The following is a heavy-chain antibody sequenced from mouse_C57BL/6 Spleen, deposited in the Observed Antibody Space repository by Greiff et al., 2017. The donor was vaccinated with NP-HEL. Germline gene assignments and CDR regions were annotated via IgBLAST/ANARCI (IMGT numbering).Heavy chain of an antibody. V-gene: IGHV10-1*01. Sequence: EVMLVESGGGLVQPKGSLKLSCAASGFSFNTYAMNWDRQAPGKGLEWVARIRSKSNTYATYYADSVKDRFTISRDASESMLYLQMNNLKTEGTAMYYCVRHPCDDYAWFAYWGKGTLVTVSA. CDR3: VRHPCDDYAWFAY. D-gene: IGHD2-4*01. CDR1: GFSFNTYA. CDR2: IRSKSNTYAT. J-gene: IGHJ3*01.